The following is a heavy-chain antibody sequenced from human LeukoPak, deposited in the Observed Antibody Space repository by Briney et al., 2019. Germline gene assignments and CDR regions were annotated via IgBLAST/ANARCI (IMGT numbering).Heavy chain of an antibody. Sequence: ASVKVSCKASGYTFTSYAMHWVRPAPGQRLDWMGWINAGNGNTKYSQKFQGRVTITRDTSESTAYMELSSLRSEDTAVYYCARATLRQLVHFDYWGQGTLVTVSS. J-gene: IGHJ4*02. CDR2: INAGNGNT. CDR3: ARATLRQLVHFDY. D-gene: IGHD6-13*01. V-gene: IGHV1-3*01. CDR1: GYTFTSYA.